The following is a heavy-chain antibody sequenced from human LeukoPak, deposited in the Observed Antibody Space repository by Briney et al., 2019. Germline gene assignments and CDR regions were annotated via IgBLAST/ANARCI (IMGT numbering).Heavy chain of an antibody. CDR2: ISWNSGSI. V-gene: IGHV3-9*01. Sequence: GGSLRLSCAASGFTFGDYAMHWVRQAPGKGLEWVSGISWNSGSIGYADSVKGRFTISRDNAKNSLYLQMNSLRAEDTALYYCAKDYYSKYNGGDPGWFDPWGQGPLVTVSS. D-gene: IGHD4-11*01. J-gene: IGHJ5*02. CDR1: GFTFGDYA. CDR3: AKDYYSKYNGGDPGWFDP.